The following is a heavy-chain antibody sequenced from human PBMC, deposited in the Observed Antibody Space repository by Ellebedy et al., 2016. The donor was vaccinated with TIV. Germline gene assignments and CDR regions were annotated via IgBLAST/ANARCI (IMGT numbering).Heavy chain of an antibody. CDR2: ISSRGGTI. J-gene: IGHJ4*02. Sequence: GESLKISCAASGFSFSDYYMTWIRQAPGKGLEWVSFISSRGGTIYDADSVKGRFTIPRDNAKNSLYLQMNSLRVEDTAVYYCARRTDTVTLPDWGQGTLVTVSS. V-gene: IGHV3-11*01. CDR3: ARRTDTVTLPD. CDR1: GFSFSDYY. D-gene: IGHD4-17*01.